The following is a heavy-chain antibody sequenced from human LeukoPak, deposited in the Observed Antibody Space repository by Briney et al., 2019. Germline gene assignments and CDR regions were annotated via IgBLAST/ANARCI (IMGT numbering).Heavy chain of an antibody. J-gene: IGHJ4*02. CDR1: GYTFTSYG. Sequence: ASVKVSCKASGYTFTSYGISWVRQAPGQGLEWMGWISAYNGNTNYAQKLQGRVTMTTDTSTSTAYMELRSLRSDDTAVYYCARDQAARYYDSSGYYIDDYWGQGTLVTVSS. CDR2: ISAYNGNT. CDR3: ARDQAARYYDSSGYYIDDY. D-gene: IGHD3-22*01. V-gene: IGHV1-18*01.